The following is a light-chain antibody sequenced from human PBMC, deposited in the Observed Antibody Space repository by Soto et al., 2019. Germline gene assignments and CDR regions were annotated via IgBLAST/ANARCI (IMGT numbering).Light chain of an antibody. CDR1: SSDVGGYNY. Sequence: QSALTQPASVSGSPGQSITISCTGTSSDVGGYNYVSWYQHHPGKAPKLIIYDVNNRPSGVSNPFSGSKSGNTASLTISGLQPEDEADYYCSSYTTSNTRQIVFGTGTKLTVL. CDR3: SSYTTSNTRQIV. CDR2: DVN. V-gene: IGLV2-14*03. J-gene: IGLJ1*01.